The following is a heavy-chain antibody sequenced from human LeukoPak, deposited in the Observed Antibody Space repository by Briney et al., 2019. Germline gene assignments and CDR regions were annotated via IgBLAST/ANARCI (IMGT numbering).Heavy chain of an antibody. CDR2: ITSSSSYI. V-gene: IGHV3-21*04. D-gene: IGHD4-17*01. CDR3: ARDAYGSGFNWFDP. Sequence: GGSLRLSCAASGFTFGSYSMNWVRQAPGKGLEWVSCITSSSSYIYCADSVKGRFTISRDNAKNSLYLQMNSLRAEDTAVYYCARDAYGSGFNWFDPWGQGTLVTVSS. J-gene: IGHJ5*02. CDR1: GFTFGSYS.